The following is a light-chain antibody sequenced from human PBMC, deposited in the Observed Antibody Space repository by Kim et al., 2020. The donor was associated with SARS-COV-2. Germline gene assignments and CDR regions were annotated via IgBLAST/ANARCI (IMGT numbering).Light chain of an antibody. V-gene: IGLV1-51*01. CDR2: AND. CDR1: TSNIGNDY. CDR3: GTWDTRLNIGV. Sequence: QSVLTQPPSVSAAPGQRVTISCSGSTSNIGNDYVSWYQQLPGTAPKLLIYANDKRPSGIPDRFSGSKSGTSATLGITGLQTGDEANYFCGTWDTRLNIGVYGGGTKVTVL. J-gene: IGLJ3*02.